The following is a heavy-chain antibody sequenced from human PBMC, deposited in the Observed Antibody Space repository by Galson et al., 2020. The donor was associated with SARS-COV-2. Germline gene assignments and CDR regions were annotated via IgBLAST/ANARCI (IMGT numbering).Heavy chain of an antibody. V-gene: IGHV2-70*01. Sequence: SGHPLVKPTHTLTLPCTFPGFSLSTSGMCVSWIRQPPGKALEWLALLDWDDDKYYSTSLKTRLTISKDTSKNQVVLTMTNMDPVDTATYYSARGAAAGVWWDYWGQGTLVTVSS. CDR3: ARGAAAGVWWDY. D-gene: IGHD6-13*01. CDR1: GFSLSTSGMC. CDR2: LDWDDDK. J-gene: IGHJ4*02.